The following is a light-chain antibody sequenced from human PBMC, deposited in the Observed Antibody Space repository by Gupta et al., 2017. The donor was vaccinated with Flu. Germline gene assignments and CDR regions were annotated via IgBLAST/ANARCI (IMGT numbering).Light chain of an antibody. CDR2: GGS. CDR3: SSYTCRTEVI. V-gene: IGLV2-23*01. J-gene: IGLJ2*01. Sequence: SITISCTGTSSDIGSYNLVSWHRHHPGKAPKLIIYGGSKRTSGVSNRFSGSKSGNPASLTSSGLQAEDEADYYCSSYTCRTEVIFGGGTKLTVV. CDR1: SSDIGSYNL.